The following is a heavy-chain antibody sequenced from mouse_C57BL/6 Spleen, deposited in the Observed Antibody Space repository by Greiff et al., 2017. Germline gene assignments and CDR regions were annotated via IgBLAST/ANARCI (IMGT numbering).Heavy chain of an antibody. Sequence: VMLVESGAELVKPGASVKISCKASGYAFSSYWMNWVKQRPGKGLEWIGQIYPGDGDTNYNGKFKGKATLTADKSSSTAYMQLSSLTSEDSAVYFCAREKGSSYPYYYAMDYWGQGTSVTVSS. CDR2: IYPGDGDT. CDR3: AREKGSSYPYYYAMDY. D-gene: IGHD1-1*01. V-gene: IGHV1-80*01. CDR1: GYAFSSYW. J-gene: IGHJ4*01.